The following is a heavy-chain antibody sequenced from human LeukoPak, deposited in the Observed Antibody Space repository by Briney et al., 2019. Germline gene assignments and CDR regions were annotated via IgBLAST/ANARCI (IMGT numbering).Heavy chain of an antibody. V-gene: IGHV3-73*01. CDR1: GFTFSGSA. D-gene: IGHD1-7*01. CDR3: AKVPNWNYLWFDP. J-gene: IGHJ5*02. CDR2: IRSTANGYAT. Sequence: RTGGSLRLSCAASGFTFSGSALHWVRQASGKGLEWVGRIRSTANGYATAYAASVKGRFTISRDDSKNTAYLQMNSLRAEDTAVYYCAKVPNWNYLWFDPWXQGTLVTVSX.